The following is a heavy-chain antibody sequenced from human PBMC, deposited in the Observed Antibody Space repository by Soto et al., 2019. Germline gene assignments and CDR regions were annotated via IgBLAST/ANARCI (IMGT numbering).Heavy chain of an antibody. V-gene: IGHV4-34*01. CDR2: INHSGST. CDR1: GGSFSGYY. Sequence: SETLSLTCAVYGGSFSGYYWSWIRQPPGKGLEWIGEINHSGSTNYNPSLKSRVTISVDTSKNQFSLKLSSVTAADTAVYYCARAKSMINWFDPWGQGTLVTVSS. CDR3: ARAKSMINWFDP. J-gene: IGHJ5*02. D-gene: IGHD3-22*01.